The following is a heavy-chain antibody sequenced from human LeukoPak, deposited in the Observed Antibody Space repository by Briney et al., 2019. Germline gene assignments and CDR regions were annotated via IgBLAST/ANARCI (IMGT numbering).Heavy chain of an antibody. V-gene: IGHV3-23*01. D-gene: IGHD2-21*02. J-gene: IGHJ4*02. CDR1: GFTFSSYA. CDR3: AKGSYCGGDCYSYFDY. Sequence: PGGSLRLSCAASGFTFSSYAMSWVRQAPGKGLEWVSAICGSGGSPFYADSLKGRFTISRDNSKNTLYLQMNSLRAEDTAVYYCAKGSYCGGDCYSYFDYWGQGTLVTVSS. CDR2: ICGSGGSP.